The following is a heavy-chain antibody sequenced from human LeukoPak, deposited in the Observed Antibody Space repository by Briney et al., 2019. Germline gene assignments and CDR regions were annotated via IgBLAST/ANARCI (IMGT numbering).Heavy chain of an antibody. CDR3: ARGVEGDYGDYVGWFDP. CDR1: GYNFTSYY. V-gene: IGHV1-46*01. J-gene: IGHJ5*02. D-gene: IGHD4-17*01. Sequence: ASVKVSCKASGYNFTSYYMHWVRQAPGQGLEWMGIINPSGGTTSYAQKFQGRVTVTRDTSTSTVYMELSSLRSEDTAVYYCARGVEGDYGDYVGWFDPWGQGTLVTVSS. CDR2: INPSGGTT.